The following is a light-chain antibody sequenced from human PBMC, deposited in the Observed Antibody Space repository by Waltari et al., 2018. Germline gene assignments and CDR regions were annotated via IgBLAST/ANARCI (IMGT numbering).Light chain of an antibody. CDR3: QQYDISPLT. J-gene: IGKJ4*01. CDR2: GAS. CDR1: QTVRTTY. Sequence: EIVLTQSPRTLCLSPGERATLSCRASQTVRTTYLAWYQQKPGQAPTLLMYGASSSATGIPDRFSGSGSGTDFSLTISSLEPEDFAVYYCQQYDISPLTFGGGTKVEIK. V-gene: IGKV3-20*01.